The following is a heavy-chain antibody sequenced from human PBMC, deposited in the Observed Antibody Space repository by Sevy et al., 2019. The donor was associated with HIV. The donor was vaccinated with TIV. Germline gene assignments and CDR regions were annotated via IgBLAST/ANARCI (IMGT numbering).Heavy chain of an antibody. CDR2: IHSDDTT. J-gene: IGHJ4*02. CDR3: ARGKSGYGYALNY. V-gene: IGHV3-66*01. CDR1: GFTVNSNY. Sequence: GGSLRLSCAASGFTVNSNYMTWVRQAPGKGLEGVSVIHSDDTTYHADSVKDRFTISRDNFKNTLYLHISSLRAEDTAAYYCARGKSGYGYALNYWGQGTLVTVSS. D-gene: IGHD5-18*01.